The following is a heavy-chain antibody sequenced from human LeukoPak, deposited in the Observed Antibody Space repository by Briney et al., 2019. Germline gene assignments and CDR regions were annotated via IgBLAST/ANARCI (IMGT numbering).Heavy chain of an antibody. CDR3: ARIFLRSGYYYFDN. V-gene: IGHV1-3*04. CDR2: INTGNGNA. Sequence: ASVKVSCKASGYTFTRYGISWVRQAPGQRPEWMGWINTGNGNAEYSQKFQGRITITRDTPASTAYMDLSSLRSEDTAVYYCARIFLRSGYYYFDNWGQGTLVTVSS. J-gene: IGHJ4*02. D-gene: IGHD3-3*01. CDR1: GYTFTRYG.